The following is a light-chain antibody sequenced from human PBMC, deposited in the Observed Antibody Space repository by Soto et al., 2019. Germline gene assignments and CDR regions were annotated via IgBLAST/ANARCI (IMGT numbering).Light chain of an antibody. CDR2: LGA. J-gene: IGKJ4*02. Sequence: EIVLTQSPLSMPVAPGEPASISCRSSRSLLSSNGNTCLDWYLQKPGQYPQVLIYLGANRASGVPDKGSGSGSGTDFTVKISRGGAEDVGVYYCMHGLTTPLTFGGGTKVEIK. V-gene: IGKV2-28*01. CDR1: RSLLSSNGNTC. CDR3: MHGLTTPLT.